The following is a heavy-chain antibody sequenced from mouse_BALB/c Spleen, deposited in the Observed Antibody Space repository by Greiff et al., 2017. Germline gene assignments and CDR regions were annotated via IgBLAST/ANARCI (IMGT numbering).Heavy chain of an antibody. V-gene: IGHV5-6-5*01. Sequence: EVKLVESGGGLVKPGGSLKLSCAASGFTFSSYAMSWVRQTPEKRLEWVASISSGGSTYCPDSVKGRFTISRVNARNNLSLQMSSLRSEDTAMYYCARRCGSSYWYFDVWGAGTTVTVSS. D-gene: IGHD1-1*01. CDR1: GFTFSSYA. J-gene: IGHJ1*01. CDR3: ARRCGSSYWYFDV. CDR2: ISSGGST.